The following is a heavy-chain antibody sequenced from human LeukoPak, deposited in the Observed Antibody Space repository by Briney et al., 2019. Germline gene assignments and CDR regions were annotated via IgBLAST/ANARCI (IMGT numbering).Heavy chain of an antibody. CDR1: GGSISSY. J-gene: IGHJ3*02. CDR2: FFYSGST. Sequence: SETLSLTCTVSGGSISSYWSWIRQPPGKGLEWIGYFFYSGSTDYNPSLKSRVTISLDTSKSQLSLRLSSVTAADTAVYYCARSDTFGGVIAFDAFDIWGQGTMVTVSS. CDR3: ARSDTFGGVIAFDAFDI. D-gene: IGHD3-16*02. V-gene: IGHV4-59*01.